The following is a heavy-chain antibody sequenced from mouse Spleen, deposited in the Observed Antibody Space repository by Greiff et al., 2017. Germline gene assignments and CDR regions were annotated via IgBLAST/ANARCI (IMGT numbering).Heavy chain of an antibody. CDR2: IWSGGST. Sequence: QVQLQQSGPGLVQPSQSLSITCTVSGFSLTSYGVHWVRQSPGKGLEWLGVIWSGGSTDYNAAFISRLSISKDNSKSQVFFKMNSLQADDTAIYYCARKGELYYDYDGAMDYWGQGTSVTVSS. V-gene: IGHV2-2*01. CDR1: GFSLTSYG. CDR3: ARKGELYYDYDGAMDY. J-gene: IGHJ4*01. D-gene: IGHD2-4*01.